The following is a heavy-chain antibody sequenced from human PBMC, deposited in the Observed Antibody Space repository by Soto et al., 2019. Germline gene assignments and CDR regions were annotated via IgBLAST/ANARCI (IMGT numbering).Heavy chain of an antibody. V-gene: IGHV3-66*01. D-gene: IGHD3-16*01. J-gene: IGHJ4*02. Sequence: EVQLVESGGGLVQPGGSLRLSCPASGFTVSTKYMSWVRQAPGKGLEWVSVIYSGGSTFYADSVRGRFTISRDNSKNTGNLQMNSLRAEDTAVYYCARDPWAADYWGQGTLVTVSS. CDR3: ARDPWAADY. CDR2: IYSGGST. CDR1: GFTVSTKY.